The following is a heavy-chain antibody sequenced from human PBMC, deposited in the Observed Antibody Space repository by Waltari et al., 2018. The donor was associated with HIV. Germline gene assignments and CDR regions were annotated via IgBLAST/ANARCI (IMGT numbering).Heavy chain of an antibody. Sequence: QVQLVQSGAEVKKPGASVKVSCKASGYTFTSYGISWVRQAPGQGLEWMGWISAYKGNTNYAQKLQGRVTMTTDTSTSTAYMELRSLRSDDTAVYYCARDDDGYNRYYYYGMDVWGQGTTVTVSS. CDR2: ISAYKGNT. CDR1: GYTFTSYG. CDR3: ARDDDGYNRYYYYGMDV. J-gene: IGHJ6*02. V-gene: IGHV1-18*01. D-gene: IGHD5-12*01.